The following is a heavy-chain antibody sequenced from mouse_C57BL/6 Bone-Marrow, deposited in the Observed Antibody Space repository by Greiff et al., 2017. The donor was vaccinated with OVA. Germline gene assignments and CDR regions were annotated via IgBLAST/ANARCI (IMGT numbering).Heavy chain of an antibody. CDR3: ARYYGSSYWYFDV. Sequence: VQLQQSGPELVKPGASVKISCKASGYTFTDYYMNWVKQSHGKSLEWIGDINPNNGGTSYNQKFKGKATLTVDKSSSTAYMELRSLNSEDSAVYYCARYYGSSYWYFDVWGTGTTVTVSS. D-gene: IGHD1-1*01. CDR1: GYTFTDYY. CDR2: INPNNGGT. V-gene: IGHV1-26*01. J-gene: IGHJ1*03.